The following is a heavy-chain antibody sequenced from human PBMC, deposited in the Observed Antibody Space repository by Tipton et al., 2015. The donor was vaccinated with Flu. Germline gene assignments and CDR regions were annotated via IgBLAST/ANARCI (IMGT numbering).Heavy chain of an antibody. CDR2: ISYSGST. J-gene: IGHJ4*02. V-gene: IGHV4-59*01. Sequence: TLSLTCTVSGGSISSYYWSWVRQPPGKGLEWIGYISYSGSTNYNPSLKSRVTISVDTSKNRLSLKVSSVTAADTAVYYCARVGDYTLKDWGQGTLVTVSS. CDR1: GGSISSYY. D-gene: IGHD4-17*01. CDR3: ARVGDYTLKD.